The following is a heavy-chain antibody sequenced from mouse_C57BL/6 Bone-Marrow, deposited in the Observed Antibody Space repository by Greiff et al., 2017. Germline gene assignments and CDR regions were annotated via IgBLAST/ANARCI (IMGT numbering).Heavy chain of an antibody. J-gene: IGHJ4*01. CDR3: ARWRGYGSSYDYYAMDY. Sequence: QVQLQQPGAELVRPGPSVKLSCKASGYTFTSYWMHWVKQRPGQGLEWIGVIDPSDSYTNYNQKFKGKAILTVDTSSSTAYMQLSSLTSEDSAVYYCARWRGYGSSYDYYAMDYWGQGTSVTVSS. CDR1: GYTFTSYW. V-gene: IGHV1-59*01. CDR2: IDPSDSYT. D-gene: IGHD1-1*01.